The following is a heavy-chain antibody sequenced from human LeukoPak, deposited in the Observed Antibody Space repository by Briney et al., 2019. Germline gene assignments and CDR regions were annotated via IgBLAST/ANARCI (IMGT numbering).Heavy chain of an antibody. D-gene: IGHD3-10*01. CDR2: IYSGGST. V-gene: IGHV3-53*01. CDR1: GFTVSSNY. J-gene: IGHJ4*02. CDR3: ARGGPKGVVRGVVKD. Sequence: PGGSLRLSCAASGFTVSSNYMSWVRQAPGKGLEWVSVIYSGGSTYYADSVKGRFTISRDNSKNTLYLQMNSLRAEDTAVYYYARGGPKGVVRGVVKDWGQGTLVTVSS.